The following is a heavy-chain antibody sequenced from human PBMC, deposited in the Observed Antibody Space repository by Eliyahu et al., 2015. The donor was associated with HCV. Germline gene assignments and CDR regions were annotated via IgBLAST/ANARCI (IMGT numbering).Heavy chain of an antibody. D-gene: IGHD1-26*01. V-gene: IGHV3-9*01. J-gene: IGHJ3*02. CDR2: ISWNSGSI. Sequence: EVQLVESGGGLVQPGXSLRLSCAASGFTFDDYAMHWVRQAPGKGLEWVSGISWNSGSIGYADSVKGRFTISRDNAKNSLYLQMNSLRAEDTALYYCAKDTSGTGDAFDIWGQGTMVTVSS. CDR3: AKDTSGTGDAFDI. CDR1: GFTFDDYA.